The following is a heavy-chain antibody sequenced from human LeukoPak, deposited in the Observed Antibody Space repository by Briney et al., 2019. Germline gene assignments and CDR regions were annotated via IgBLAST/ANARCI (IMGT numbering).Heavy chain of an antibody. CDR3: ARGSVESGYGLDY. Sequence: GGSLRLSCAASGFIFSSYGMHWVRQAPGKGLEWVAVISYDGSNKYYADSVKGRFTISRDNSKNTLYLQMNSLRAEDTAVYYCARGSVESGYGLDYWGQGTLVTVSS. CDR1: GFIFSSYG. D-gene: IGHD5-12*01. J-gene: IGHJ4*02. V-gene: IGHV3-30*03. CDR2: ISYDGSNK.